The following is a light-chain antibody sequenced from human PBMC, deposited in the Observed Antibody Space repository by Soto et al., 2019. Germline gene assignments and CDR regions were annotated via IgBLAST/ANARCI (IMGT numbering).Light chain of an antibody. J-gene: IGKJ1*01. CDR3: QQYNRYCT. V-gene: IGKV1-5*03. CDR2: KAS. CDR1: QSISTW. Sequence: DIQMTQSRSTVSASVGDRVTITCRASQSISTWLAWYQHKPGEAPKLLIYKASSLESGVPSRFSGSGSGTEFTLPISSLEPDDFATYYCQQYNRYCTFGQGTKVEVK.